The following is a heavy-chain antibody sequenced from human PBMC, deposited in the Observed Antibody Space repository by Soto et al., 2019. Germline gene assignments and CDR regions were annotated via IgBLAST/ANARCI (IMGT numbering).Heavy chain of an antibody. Sequence: PSETLSLTCAVSGGSTGGFGYSWSWIRQPPAESLEWIGYMYHSGTFLKSPSLKTRLTMSLDMSKNQFSLTLNSMTAADTAVYYCARAQFYSGSGNYNNLMFDAWGQGIQVTVSS. J-gene: IGHJ5*02. V-gene: IGHV4-30-2*01. D-gene: IGHD3-10*01. CDR3: ARAQFYSGSGNYNNLMFDA. CDR2: MYHSGTF. CDR1: GGSTGGFGYS.